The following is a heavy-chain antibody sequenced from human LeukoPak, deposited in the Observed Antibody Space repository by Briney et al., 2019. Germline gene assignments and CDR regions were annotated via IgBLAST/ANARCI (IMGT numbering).Heavy chain of an antibody. CDR2: IYYSGST. J-gene: IGHJ4*02. Sequence: SETLSLTCTVSGGSISSSSYYWGWIRQPPGKGLEWIGSIYYSGSTYYNPSLKSRFTISVDTSKNQFSLKLSSVTAADTAVYYCARQWGIAVAGKDYWGQGTLVTVSS. V-gene: IGHV4-39*01. D-gene: IGHD6-19*01. CDR3: ARQWGIAVAGKDY. CDR1: GGSISSSSYY.